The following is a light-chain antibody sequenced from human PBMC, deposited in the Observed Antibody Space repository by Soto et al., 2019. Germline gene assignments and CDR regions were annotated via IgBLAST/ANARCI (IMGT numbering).Light chain of an antibody. Sequence: DIPMTQSPSSLSAFVGDRVTITCRASQSISTYLNWYQQKPGKAPKLLIYAASSLQSGVPSRFSGSGSGTDFILTISSLQPEDFETYYCQQSYSIPFPFGPGTKVDIK. CDR2: AAS. J-gene: IGKJ3*01. CDR1: QSISTY. V-gene: IGKV1-39*01. CDR3: QQSYSIPFP.